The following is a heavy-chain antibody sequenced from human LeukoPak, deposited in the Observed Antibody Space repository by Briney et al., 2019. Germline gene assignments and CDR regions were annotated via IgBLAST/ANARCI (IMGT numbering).Heavy chain of an antibody. V-gene: IGHV4-34*01. D-gene: IGHD6-6*01. CDR2: INHSGST. CDR1: GGSFSGYY. CDR3: ATFGSSSGYYYYGMDV. Sequence: PSETLSLTCAVYGGSFSGYYWSWIRQPPGKGLEWIGEINHSGSTNYNPSLKSRVTISVDTCKNQFSLKLSSVTAADTAVYYCATFGSSSGYYYYGMDVWGQGTTVTVSS. J-gene: IGHJ6*02.